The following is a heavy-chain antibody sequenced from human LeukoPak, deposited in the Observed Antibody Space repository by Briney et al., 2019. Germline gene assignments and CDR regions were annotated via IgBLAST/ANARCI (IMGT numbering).Heavy chain of an antibody. CDR3: ARDITSGSSSHFDY. D-gene: IGHD1-26*01. J-gene: IGHJ4*02. CDR1: GGSISSYY. Sequence: SETLSLTCTVSGGSISSYYWSWIRQPPGKGLEWIGYIYYSGSTNYNPSLKSRVTISVDTSKNQFSLKLSPVTAADTAVYYCARDITSGSSSHFDYWGQGTLVTVSS. V-gene: IGHV4-59*01. CDR2: IYYSGST.